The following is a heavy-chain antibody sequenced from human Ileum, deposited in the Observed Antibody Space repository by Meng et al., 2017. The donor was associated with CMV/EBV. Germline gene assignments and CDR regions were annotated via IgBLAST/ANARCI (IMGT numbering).Heavy chain of an antibody. J-gene: IGHJ6*02. CDR1: GFTFSSYA. CDR3: AKERGYGMDV. CDR2: IYSGGSST. V-gene: IGHV3-23*03. Sequence: GGSLRLSCAASGFTFSSYAMSWVRQAPGKGLEWVSVIYSGGSSTYYADSVKGRFTISRDNSKNTLYLQMNSLRAEDTAVYYCAKERGYGMDVWGQGTMVTVSS.